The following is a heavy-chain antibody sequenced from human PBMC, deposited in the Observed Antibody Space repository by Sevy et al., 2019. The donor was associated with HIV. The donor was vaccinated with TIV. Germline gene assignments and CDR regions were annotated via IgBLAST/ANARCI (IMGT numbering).Heavy chain of an antibody. D-gene: IGHD3-3*01. CDR3: AREPTDDFWSGYEYYYYGMDV. Sequence: WGSLRLSCAASGFTFSSYGMHWVRQAPGKGLEWVAVIWYDGSNKYYADSVKGRFTISRDNSKNTLYLQMNSLRAEDTAVYYCAREPTDDFWSGYEYYYYGMDVWGQGTTVTVSS. V-gene: IGHV3-33*01. J-gene: IGHJ6*02. CDR1: GFTFSSYG. CDR2: IWYDGSNK.